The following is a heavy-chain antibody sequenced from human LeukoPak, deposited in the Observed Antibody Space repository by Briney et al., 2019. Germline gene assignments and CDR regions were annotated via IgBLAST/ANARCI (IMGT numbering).Heavy chain of an antibody. CDR1: GYTFTSYY. CDR3: ARGVCCSSTSCYPTSRYFDWPWYYFDY. D-gene: IGHD2-2*01. J-gene: IGHJ4*02. CDR2: INPSGGST. V-gene: IGHV1-46*01. Sequence: ASVKVSCKASGYTFTSYYMHWVRQAPGQGLEWMGIINPSGGSTSYAQKFQGRVTMTRDTSTSTVYMELSSLRSEDTAVYYCARGVCCSSTSCYPTSRYFDWPWYYFDYWGQGTLVTVSS.